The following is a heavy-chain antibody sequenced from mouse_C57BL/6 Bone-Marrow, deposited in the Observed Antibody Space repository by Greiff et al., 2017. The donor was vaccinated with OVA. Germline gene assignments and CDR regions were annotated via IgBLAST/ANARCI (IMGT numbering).Heavy chain of an antibody. V-gene: IGHV14-4*01. CDR1: GFNIKDDY. J-gene: IGHJ3*01. CDR3: TTLYRNYWFAY. Sequence: VQLQQSGAELVRPGASVKLSCTASGFNIKDDYMHWVKQRPEQGLEWIGWIDPENGDTEYASKFQGKATITADTSSNTAYLQLSSLTSEDTAVYYCTTLYRNYWFAYWGQGTLVTVSA. D-gene: IGHD2-5*01. CDR2: IDPENGDT.